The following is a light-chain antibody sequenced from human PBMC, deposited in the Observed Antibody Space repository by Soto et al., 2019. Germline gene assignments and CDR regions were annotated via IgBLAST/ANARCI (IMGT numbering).Light chain of an antibody. CDR2: GVS. J-gene: IGKJ4*01. V-gene: IGKV3-20*01. Sequence: EIVLTQSPGTLSLSPGERATLSCRASQSVSSGSLAWYQQKPGQAPRLLIYGVSSMATGIPDRFSGSGSGTDFTLTISRLEPEDFAVYYCQPYASSMVTFCGGTKVEI. CDR3: QPYASSMVT. CDR1: QSVSSGS.